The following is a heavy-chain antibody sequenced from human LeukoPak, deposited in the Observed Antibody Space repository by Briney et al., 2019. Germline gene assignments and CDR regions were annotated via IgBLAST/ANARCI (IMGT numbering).Heavy chain of an antibody. V-gene: IGHV3-21*06. CDR2: IGPTGSDR. CDR3: ATETNGRHYDY. J-gene: IGHJ4*02. CDR1: GLTISTSG. D-gene: IGHD1-14*01. Sequence: GASLRLCCTASGLTISTSGFNWVRQAPGELLGWVTSIGPTGSDRYHADSSKGRFTISRDNANNFLYLQMNSLRAEDTAVYYCATETNGRHYDYWGQGTLLTVSS.